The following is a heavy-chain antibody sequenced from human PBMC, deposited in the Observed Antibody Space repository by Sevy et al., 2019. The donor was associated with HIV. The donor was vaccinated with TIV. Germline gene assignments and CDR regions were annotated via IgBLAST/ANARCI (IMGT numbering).Heavy chain of an antibody. D-gene: IGHD6-13*01. CDR2: IRYDGSTK. Sequence: GSLRLSCAATGFTFSQYGMEWVRQAPGKGLEWVAFIRYDGSTKYYADSVKGRFTFSRDNSKNMLYLQMNSLRPEDTALYSCAKHRDTLAAAAYLDHWGQGTLVTVSS. V-gene: IGHV3-30*02. CDR1: GFTFSQYG. CDR3: AKHRDTLAAAAYLDH. J-gene: IGHJ4*02.